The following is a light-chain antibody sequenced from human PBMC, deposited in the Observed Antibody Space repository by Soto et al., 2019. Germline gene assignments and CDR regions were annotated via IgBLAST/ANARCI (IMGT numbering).Light chain of an antibody. Sequence: QSALTQPRSVSGSPGQSVTISCTGTSSDVGGYNYDSWYQQHPGKAPKLIIYAVSGRPSGVPDRFSGSKSGNTASLTISGLQADDEADYYCCSYAGYYTLVFGGGTKLTVL. V-gene: IGLV2-11*01. J-gene: IGLJ2*01. CDR2: AVS. CDR3: CSYAGYYTLV. CDR1: SSDVGGYNY.